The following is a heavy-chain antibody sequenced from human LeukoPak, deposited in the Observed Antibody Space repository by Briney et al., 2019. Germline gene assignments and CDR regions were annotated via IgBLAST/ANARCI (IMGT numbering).Heavy chain of an antibody. CDR3: ARGGYYYDSSGYRH. CDR2: INHSGST. V-gene: IGHV4-34*01. Sequence: SETLSLPCAVCGGPFRGFYWRWLRQPPGEGLEWIGDINHSGSTNDNPSLKGRVTISVDTSKNQFPLKLSSVTAADTAVYYCARGGYYYDSSGYRHWGQGTLVTVSS. J-gene: IGHJ4*02. CDR1: GGPFRGFY. D-gene: IGHD3-22*01.